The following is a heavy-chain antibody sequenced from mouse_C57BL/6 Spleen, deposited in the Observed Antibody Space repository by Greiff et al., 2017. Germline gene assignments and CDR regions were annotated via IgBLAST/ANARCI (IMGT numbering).Heavy chain of an antibody. V-gene: IGHV5-16*01. CDR3: ARGFAYGRYFDY. J-gene: IGHJ2*01. CDR1: GFTFSDYY. CDR2: INYDGSST. D-gene: IGHD1-1*01. Sequence: EVMLVESEGGLVQPGSSMKLSCTASGFTFSDYYMAWVRQVPEKGLEWVANINYDGSSTYYLDSLKSRFIISRDNAKNILYLQMSSLKSEDTATYYCARGFAYGRYFDYWGQGTTLTVSS.